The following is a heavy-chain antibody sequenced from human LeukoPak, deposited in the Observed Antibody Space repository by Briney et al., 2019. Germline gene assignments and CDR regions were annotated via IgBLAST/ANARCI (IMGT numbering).Heavy chain of an antibody. CDR3: AREGYDSVGPHRDPSSVTGTRFDY. D-gene: IGHD6-19*01. J-gene: IGHJ4*02. V-gene: IGHV3-21*01. CDR1: GVTFSSYS. CDR2: ISSSSSYI. Sequence: GGSLRLSCAASGVTFSSYSMNWVRQAPGKGLEWVSSISSSSSYIYYADSVKGRFTISRDNAKNSLYLQMNSLRAEDTAVYYCAREGYDSVGPHRDPSSVTGTRFDYWGQGTLVTVSS.